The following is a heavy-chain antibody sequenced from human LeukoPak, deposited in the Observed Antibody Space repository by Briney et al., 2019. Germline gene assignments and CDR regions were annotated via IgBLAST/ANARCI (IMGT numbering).Heavy chain of an antibody. CDR3: ARGLRQGSAWSWGPKEKSYQYMDV. CDR1: GGSFSSHY. Sequence: SETLSLTCGVSGGSFSSHYWTWIRQPPGKGLEWIGEINPRGSTNYNPSLESRVTVSADTSRNRLSLSLTSVTAADSAAYFCARGLRQGSAWSWGPKEKSYQYMDVWGTGTTVIVSS. D-gene: IGHD6-19*01. J-gene: IGHJ6*04. CDR2: INPRGST. V-gene: IGHV4-34*01.